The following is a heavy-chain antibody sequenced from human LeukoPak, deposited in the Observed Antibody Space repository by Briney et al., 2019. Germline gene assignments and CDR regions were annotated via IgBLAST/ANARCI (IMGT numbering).Heavy chain of an antibody. Sequence: GGSLRLSCAASGFTFSNYAIHWVRQAPGKGLEWVAVVSYSGNNKYYADSVKGRFTISRDNAKNSLYLQMNSLRAEDTAVYYCARESVATITDQSFLFDYWGQGTLVTVSS. CDR3: ARESVATITDQSFLFDY. J-gene: IGHJ4*02. CDR1: GFTFSNYA. D-gene: IGHD5-12*01. CDR2: VSYSGNNK. V-gene: IGHV3-30-3*01.